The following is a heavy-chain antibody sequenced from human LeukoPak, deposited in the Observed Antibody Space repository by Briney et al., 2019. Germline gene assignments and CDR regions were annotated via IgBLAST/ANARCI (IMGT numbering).Heavy chain of an antibody. CDR1: GFTFSSYS. CDR2: ISTFGDYI. J-gene: IGHJ4*02. D-gene: IGHD3-9*01. V-gene: IGHV3-21*01. CDR3: AGTGYDIIFDY. Sequence: GGSLRLSCAASGFTFSSYSINWVRQAPGKGLEWVSSISTFGDYIYYADSVKGRFTISRDNANNSLYLQMNSLRAEDTAVYYCAGTGYDIIFDYWGQGTLVTVSS.